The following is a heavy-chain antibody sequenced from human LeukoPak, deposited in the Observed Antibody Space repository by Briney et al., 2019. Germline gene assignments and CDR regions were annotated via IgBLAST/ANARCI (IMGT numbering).Heavy chain of an antibody. CDR3: AGRSGYGDSRRPFDY. J-gene: IGHJ4*02. CDR2: ISDSRGT. Sequence: LSLGCTVSGSSISYSSYYSGSLRKPPGKGLEYIGSISDSRGTFYNPSLKSRVTISVDTYKSQFPLKLSSVTAADTAVYYCAGRSGYGDSRRPFDYWGQGTLVTVS. D-gene: IGHD4-17*01. CDR1: GSSISYSSYY. V-gene: IGHV4-39*01.